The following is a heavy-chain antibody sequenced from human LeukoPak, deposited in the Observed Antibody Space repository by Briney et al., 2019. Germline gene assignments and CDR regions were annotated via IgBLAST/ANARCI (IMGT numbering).Heavy chain of an antibody. D-gene: IGHD3-22*01. CDR2: IIPIFGTA. V-gene: IGHV1-69*13. CDR1: GGTFSSYA. Sequence: SVKVSCKASGGTFSSYAISWVRQAPGQGLEWMGGIIPIFGTANYAQKFQGRVTITADESTSTAYMELSSLRSEDTAVYYCARVMIYDSSGYPRYYFDYWGQGTLVTVSS. J-gene: IGHJ4*02. CDR3: ARVMIYDSSGYPRYYFDY.